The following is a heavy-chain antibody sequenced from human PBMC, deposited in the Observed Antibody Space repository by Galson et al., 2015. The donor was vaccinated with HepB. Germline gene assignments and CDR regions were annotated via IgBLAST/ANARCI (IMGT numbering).Heavy chain of an antibody. V-gene: IGHV3-21*01. Sequence: SLRLSCAASGFTFSSYSMNWVRQAPGKGLEWVSSISSSSSYIYYADSVKGRFTISRDNAKNSLYLQMNSLRAEDTAVYYCARALAAAGPAFDYWGQGTLVTVSS. CDR3: ARALAAAGPAFDY. CDR2: ISSSSSYI. J-gene: IGHJ4*02. CDR1: GFTFSSYS. D-gene: IGHD6-13*01.